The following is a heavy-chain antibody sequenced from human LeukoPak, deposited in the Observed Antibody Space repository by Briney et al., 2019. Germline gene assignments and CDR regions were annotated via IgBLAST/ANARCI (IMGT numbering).Heavy chain of an antibody. D-gene: IGHD1-26*01. Sequence: GRSLRLSCAASGFTFSSYAMHWVRQAPGQGLEWMGWINPNSGSTNYAQKFQGRVTMTRDTSISTAYMELSRLRSDDTAVYYCARDRSGSYYFVDAFDIWGQGTMVTVSS. CDR2: INPNSGST. V-gene: IGHV1-2*02. CDR3: ARDRSGSYYFVDAFDI. CDR1: GFTFSSYA. J-gene: IGHJ3*02.